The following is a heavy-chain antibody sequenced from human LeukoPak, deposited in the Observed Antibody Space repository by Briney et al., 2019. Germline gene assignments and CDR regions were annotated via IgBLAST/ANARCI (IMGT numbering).Heavy chain of an antibody. V-gene: IGHV4-39*01. Sequence: SETLSLTCTVSGGSISSSSYYWGWIRQPPGKGLDWIGSIYYSGSTYYNPSLKSRVTISVDTSKNQFSLKLSSVTAADTAVYYCARQDRGGVTNNWFDPWGQGTLVTVSS. J-gene: IGHJ5*02. D-gene: IGHD3-16*01. CDR3: ARQDRGGVTNNWFDP. CDR2: IYYSGST. CDR1: GGSISSSSYY.